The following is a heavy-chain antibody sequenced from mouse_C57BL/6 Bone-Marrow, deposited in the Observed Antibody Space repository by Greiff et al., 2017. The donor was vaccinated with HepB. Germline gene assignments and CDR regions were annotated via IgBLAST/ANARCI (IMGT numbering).Heavy chain of an antibody. Sequence: EVQLVESGPGLVKPSQSLSLTCSVTGYSITSGYYWNWIRQFPGNKLEWMGYISYDGSNNYNPSLKNRISITRDTSKNQFFLKLNSVTTEDTATYYCARDQDSSGYGYYYAMDYWGQGTSVTVSS. CDR2: ISYDGSN. V-gene: IGHV3-6*01. CDR3: ARDQDSSGYGYYYAMDY. D-gene: IGHD3-2*02. J-gene: IGHJ4*01. CDR1: GYSITSGYY.